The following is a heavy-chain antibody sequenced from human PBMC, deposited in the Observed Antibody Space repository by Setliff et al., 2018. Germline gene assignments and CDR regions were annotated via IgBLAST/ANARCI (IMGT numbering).Heavy chain of an antibody. CDR2: ISWNSGSI. CDR3: AKDGTDLRLIAAAGAPWGYFDY. Sequence: LRLSWAASGFTFDDYAMHWVRQAPGKGLEWVSGISWNSGSIGYADSVKGRFTISRDNAKNSLYLQMNSLRAEDTALYYCAKDGTDLRLIAAAGAPWGYFDYWGQGTLVTVSS. J-gene: IGHJ4*02. D-gene: IGHD6-13*01. CDR1: GFTFDDYA. V-gene: IGHV3-9*01.